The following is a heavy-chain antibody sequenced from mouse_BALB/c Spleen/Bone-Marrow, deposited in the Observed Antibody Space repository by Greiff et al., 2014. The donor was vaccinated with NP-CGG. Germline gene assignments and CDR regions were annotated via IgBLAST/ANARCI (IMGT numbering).Heavy chain of an antibody. CDR2: IYPGSGSP. CDR3: TIYAFAY. V-gene: IGHV1S22*01. Sequence: GSELVRPGASVKLSCKASGYTFTSYWVHWVKQRPGQGLEWIGNIYPGSGSPNYDERFKSKATLTVDTSSSTAYMQLSSLTSEDSAVYYWTIYAFAYWGQGTLVTVSA. D-gene: IGHD2-12*01. J-gene: IGHJ3*01. CDR1: GYTFTSYW.